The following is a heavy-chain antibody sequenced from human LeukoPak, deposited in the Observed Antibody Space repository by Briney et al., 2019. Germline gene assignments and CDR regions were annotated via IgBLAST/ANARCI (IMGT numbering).Heavy chain of an antibody. V-gene: IGHV4-34*01. Sequence: SETLSLTCAVYGGSFSGYYWSWIRQPPGKGLEWIGEINHSGSTNYNPSLKSRVTISVDTSKNQFSLKLSSVTAADTAVYYCARDPRYSSSWTMYNWFDPWGQGTLVTVSS. D-gene: IGHD6-13*01. CDR3: ARDPRYSSSWTMYNWFDP. CDR2: INHSGST. J-gene: IGHJ5*02. CDR1: GGSFSGYY.